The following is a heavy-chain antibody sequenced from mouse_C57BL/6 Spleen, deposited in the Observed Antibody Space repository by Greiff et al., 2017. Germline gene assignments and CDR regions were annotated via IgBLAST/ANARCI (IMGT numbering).Heavy chain of an antibody. CDR3: ARDGYDPYFDY. CDR1: GYAFSSYW. Sequence: VKLVESGAELVKPGASVKISCKASGYAFSSYWMNWVKQRPGKGLEWIGQIYPGDGDTNYNGKFKGKATLTADKSSSTAYMQLSSLTSEDSAVYFCARDGYDPYFDYWGQGTTLTVSS. V-gene: IGHV1-80*01. J-gene: IGHJ2*01. D-gene: IGHD2-2*01. CDR2: IYPGDGDT.